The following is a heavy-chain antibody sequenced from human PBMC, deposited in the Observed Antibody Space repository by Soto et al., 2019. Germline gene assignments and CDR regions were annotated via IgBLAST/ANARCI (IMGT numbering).Heavy chain of an antibody. V-gene: IGHV4-31*03. D-gene: IGHD4-4*01. CDR2: IYYSGST. CDR1: GGSISRGCYY. CDR3: ARDQYSNYENWFDP. J-gene: IGHJ5*02. Sequence: SGTLSLTCTVSGGSISRGCYYWSWIRQHPGKGLEWIGYIYYSGSTYYNPSLKSRVTISVDTSKNQFSLKLSSVTAADTAVYYCARDQYSNYENWFDPWGQGTLVTVSS.